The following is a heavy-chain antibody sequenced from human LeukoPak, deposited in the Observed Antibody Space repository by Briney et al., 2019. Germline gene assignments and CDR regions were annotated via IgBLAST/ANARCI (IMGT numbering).Heavy chain of an antibody. V-gene: IGHV3-66*01. CDR1: GFTVSSSY. Sequence: GGSLRLSCAASGFTVSSSYMNWVRQAPGKGLEWVSLIYSGGSTHYADSVKGRFTISRDNSKNTLYLQMNSLRAEDTAVYYCARGGDSNYYGDYWGQGTLVTVSS. CDR3: ARGGDSNYYGDY. CDR2: IYSGGST. D-gene: IGHD3-22*01. J-gene: IGHJ4*02.